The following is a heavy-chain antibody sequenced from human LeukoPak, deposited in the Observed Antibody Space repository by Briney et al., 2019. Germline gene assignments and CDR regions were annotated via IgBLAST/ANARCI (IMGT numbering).Heavy chain of an antibody. Sequence: GASVKVSCKASGYTFTSYGISWVRQAPGQGLEWMGWISAYNGNTNYAQKFQGRVTITADESTSTAYMELSSLRSEDTAVYYCARDLSTMTLNWFDPWGQGTLVTVSS. D-gene: IGHD3-22*01. CDR1: GYTFTSYG. J-gene: IGHJ5*02. V-gene: IGHV1-18*01. CDR2: ISAYNGNT. CDR3: ARDLSTMTLNWFDP.